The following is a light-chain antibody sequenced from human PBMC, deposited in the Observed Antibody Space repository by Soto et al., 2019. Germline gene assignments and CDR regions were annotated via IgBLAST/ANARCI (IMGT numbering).Light chain of an antibody. CDR3: QKYGSSPWT. CDR1: QSVSSSY. V-gene: IGKV3-20*01. Sequence: EIVVTQSPGTLSLSPGERATLSCRASQSVSSSYLAWYQQKPGQAPRPLIYGASSRAIGIPDRFSGSGSGTDFTLTISRLEPEDFAVYYCQKYGSSPWTFGQGNKVAIK. CDR2: GAS. J-gene: IGKJ1*01.